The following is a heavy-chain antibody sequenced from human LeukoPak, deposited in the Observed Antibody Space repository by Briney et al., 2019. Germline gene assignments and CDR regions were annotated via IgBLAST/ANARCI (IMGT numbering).Heavy chain of an antibody. CDR1: GFTFSSYA. D-gene: IGHD3-10*01. Sequence: GGSLRLSCAASGFTFSSYAMSWVRQAPGKGLEWVSAISGSGGSTYYADSVKGRFTISRDNSKNTLYLQMNRLRAEDTAVYNCAKGVTMVRGVIIKTYYYGMDVWGQGTTVTVSS. CDR2: ISGSGGST. CDR3: AKGVTMVRGVIIKTYYYGMDV. J-gene: IGHJ6*02. V-gene: IGHV3-23*01.